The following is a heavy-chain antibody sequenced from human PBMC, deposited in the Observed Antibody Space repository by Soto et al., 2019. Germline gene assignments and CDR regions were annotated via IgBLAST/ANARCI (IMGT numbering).Heavy chain of an antibody. CDR2: ISYDGSNK. Sequence: QVQLVESGGGMVQPGRSLRLSCAASGFTFSSYGMHWVRQAPGKGLEWVAVISYDGSNKYYADSVKGRFTISRDNSKNTLYLQMNSLRAEDTAVYYCAKDGVGIAAHIWGQGTMVTVSS. J-gene: IGHJ3*02. D-gene: IGHD6-13*01. V-gene: IGHV3-30*18. CDR3: AKDGVGIAAHI. CDR1: GFTFSSYG.